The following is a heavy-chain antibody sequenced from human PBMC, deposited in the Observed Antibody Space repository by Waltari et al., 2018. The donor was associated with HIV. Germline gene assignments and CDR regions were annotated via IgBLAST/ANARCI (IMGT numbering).Heavy chain of an antibody. D-gene: IGHD2-15*01. CDR3: ARDDCSGGSCLDY. V-gene: IGHV1-2*02. CDR2: FKRVSGGT. Sequence: QVQLVQSGAEVKKPGASVKVSCKSSGYTFPAYYMHWVRQAPGQGLEWRGWFKRVSGGTGYAQKFQGRVTMIRDTSISTAYMALSRLGSDDTAVYYCARDDCSGGSCLDYWSQGTLVTVSS. J-gene: IGHJ4*02. CDR1: GYTFPAYY.